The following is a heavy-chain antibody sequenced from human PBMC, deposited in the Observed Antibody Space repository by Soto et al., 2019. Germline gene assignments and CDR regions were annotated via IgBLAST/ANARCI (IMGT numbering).Heavy chain of an antibody. D-gene: IGHD3-10*01. J-gene: IGHJ5*02. CDR3: ARVWRGEGFGSNWFDP. CDR2: ISAYNGNT. CDR1: GYTFTSYG. Sequence: QVQLVQSGAEVKKPGASVKVSCKASGYTFTSYGISWVRQAPGQGLEWMGWISAYNGNTNYAQKLQGRVTMTTDTSTSTAYMELRSLRSEDTAVYYCARVWRGEGFGSNWFDPWGQGTLVTVSS. V-gene: IGHV1-18*01.